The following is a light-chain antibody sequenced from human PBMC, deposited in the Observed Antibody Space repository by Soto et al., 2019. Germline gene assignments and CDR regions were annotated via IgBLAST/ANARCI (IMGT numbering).Light chain of an antibody. J-gene: IGKJ2*01. CDR3: QQYNSAPHT. CDR1: QVINSF. V-gene: IGKV1-27*01. Sequence: DIQMSQSPFSLSASVGDRVIISCRARQVINSFLAWYQQQPGKVPKLLVYTASTLQSGVPSRFSGSGSGTDFTLTITSLQPEDVAIYYCQQYNSAPHTFGQGTKLEIK. CDR2: TAS.